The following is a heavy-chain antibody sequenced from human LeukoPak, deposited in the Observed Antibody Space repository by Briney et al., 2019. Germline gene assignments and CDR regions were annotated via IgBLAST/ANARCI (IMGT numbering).Heavy chain of an antibody. Sequence: PGGSLRLSCAASGFTFSSYWMSWVRQAQGKGRGWVANIKQDGSEKYYVDSVKGRFTISRDNAKNSLYLQMNSLRAEDTAVYYCARDPDGIAVADYWGQGTLVTVSS. CDR1: GFTFSSYW. CDR2: IKQDGSEK. CDR3: ARDPDGIAVADY. D-gene: IGHD6-19*01. V-gene: IGHV3-7*01. J-gene: IGHJ4*02.